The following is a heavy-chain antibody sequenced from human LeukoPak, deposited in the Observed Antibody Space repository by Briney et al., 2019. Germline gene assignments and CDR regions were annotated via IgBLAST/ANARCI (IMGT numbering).Heavy chain of an antibody. V-gene: IGHV1-2*02. J-gene: IGHJ5*02. CDR3: GRDRVVTAIRNNWFDP. D-gene: IGHD2-21*02. Sequence: ASVKVSCKASGYTFTGYYMHWVRQTPGQGLEWMGWINPNSGGTNYAQKFQGRVTMTRDTSISTAYRELSRLRSDDTAVYYCGRDRVVTAIRNNWFDPWGQGTLVTVSS. CDR2: INPNSGGT. CDR1: GYTFTGYY.